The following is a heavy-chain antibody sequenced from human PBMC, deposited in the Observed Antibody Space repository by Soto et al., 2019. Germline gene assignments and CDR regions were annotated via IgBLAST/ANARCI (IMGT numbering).Heavy chain of an antibody. D-gene: IGHD1-26*01. CDR1: GDSISRGAYY. CDR2: ISNSRRT. Sequence: PSETLSLTCTVSGDSISRGAYYWTWIRQHPGKGLEWIGYISNSRRTYYNPSLKSRLTISLDTSKNQFSLKLNSVTAADTAVYYCARHSTWDRIVGAIDYWGQGTLVTVSS. J-gene: IGHJ4*02. CDR3: ARHSTWDRIVGAIDY. V-gene: IGHV4-31*03.